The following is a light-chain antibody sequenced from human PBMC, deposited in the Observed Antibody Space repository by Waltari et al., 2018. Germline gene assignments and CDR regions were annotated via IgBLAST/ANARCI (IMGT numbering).Light chain of an antibody. V-gene: IGKV3-11*01. Sequence: EIVMTQSPATLSWSPGERATPTCRASQSVSSYLAWYQQKPSQAPRLLIYDASNRPTGIPSSFSGSGSAADFSLTISSLEPDDFAVYYCQQRSTWPRGTFGQGTRLEIK. CDR2: DAS. J-gene: IGKJ5*01. CDR1: QSVSSY. CDR3: QQRSTWPRGT.